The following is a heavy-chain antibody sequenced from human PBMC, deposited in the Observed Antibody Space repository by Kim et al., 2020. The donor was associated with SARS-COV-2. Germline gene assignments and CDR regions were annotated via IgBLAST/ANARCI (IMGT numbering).Heavy chain of an antibody. V-gene: IGHV6-1*01. J-gene: IGHJ4*01. CDR3: ARGRASAFDS. CDR1: GDSVSGRSIA. Sequence: SQTLSLTCAISGDSVSGRSIAWNWIRQSPSRGLEWLGRTYYTSSWSYDYAESVKSRMTIEPDTSKNQFSLQLNSVTPEDTAVYYCARGRASAFDSWGQGTLVTVSS. CDR2: TYYTSSWSY.